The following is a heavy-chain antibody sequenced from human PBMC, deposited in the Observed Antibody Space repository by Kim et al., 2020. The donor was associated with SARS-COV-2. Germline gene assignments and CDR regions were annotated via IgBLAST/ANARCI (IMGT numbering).Heavy chain of an antibody. J-gene: IGHJ2*01. CDR3: ASLNVQWYFDL. CDR2: INHSGTT. D-gene: IGHD1-1*01. Sequence: SETLSLTCAVDGGSFGDKFWSWIRQPPGKGLEWIGEINHSGTTNYNPSLESRVTISLDTSKNHFSLKLTSVTAADTAVYYFASLNVQWYFDLWGRGTLVT. CDR1: GGSFGDKF. V-gene: IGHV4-34*01.